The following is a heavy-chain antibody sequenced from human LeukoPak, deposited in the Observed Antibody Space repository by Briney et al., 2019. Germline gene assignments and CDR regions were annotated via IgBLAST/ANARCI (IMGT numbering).Heavy chain of an antibody. CDR2: ISGSGSDM. CDR1: GFGFSDSY. CDR3: STDPRLLIY. Sequence: PGGSLRLSCVVSGFGFSDSYMTWIRQTPGKGLEWLAYISGSGSDMYYADPVKGRFTISRDNAKNSLFLQVNSLRPDDTALYYCSTDPRLLIYWGHGTLVTVSS. D-gene: IGHD2-8*01. J-gene: IGHJ4*01. V-gene: IGHV3-11*01.